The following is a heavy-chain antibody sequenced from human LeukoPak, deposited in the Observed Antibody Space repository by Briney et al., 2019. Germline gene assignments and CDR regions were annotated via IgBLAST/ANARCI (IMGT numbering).Heavy chain of an antibody. J-gene: IGHJ4*02. CDR2: ISGRSGGT. CDR1: GFTFSNYA. CDR3: AKDGGPTVFYYFDY. Sequence: GGSLRLSCAASGFTFSNYAMSWVRQAPGKGLEWVSGISGRSGGTNYADPVKARFTISRHNSRNTLYLQMNSLRAEDTAIYYCAKDGGPTVFYYFDYWGQGTLITVSS. D-gene: IGHD1-1*01. V-gene: IGHV3-23*01.